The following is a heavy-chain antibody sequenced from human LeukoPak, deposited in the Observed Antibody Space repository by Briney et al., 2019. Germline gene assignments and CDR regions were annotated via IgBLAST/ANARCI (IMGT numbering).Heavy chain of an antibody. CDR2: ITSSGANT. D-gene: IGHD3-10*01. J-gene: IGHJ4*02. CDR1: GFTFSSPA. Sequence: GVSLRLSCAASGFTFSSPAMSWDRQAPGKGLEWVSAITSSGANTFYADSVRGRFTISRDNSKNTLYLQMNSLRADDTAVYYCAKRLESGADYYDHWGQGTLVTVSS. V-gene: IGHV3-23*01. CDR3: AKRLESGADYYDH.